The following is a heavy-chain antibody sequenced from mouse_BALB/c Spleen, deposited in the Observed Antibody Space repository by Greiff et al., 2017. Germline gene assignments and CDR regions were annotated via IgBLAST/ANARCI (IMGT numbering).Heavy chain of an antibody. J-gene: IGHJ3*01. V-gene: IGHV2-2*02. CDR3: ASGNYGGWFAY. Sequence: VKLMESGPGLVQPSQSLSITCTVSGFSLTSYGVHWVRQSPGKGLEWLGVIWSGGSTDYNAAFISRLSISKDNSKSQVFFKMNSLQANDTAIYYCASGNYGGWFAYWGQGTLVTVSA. CDR2: IWSGGST. CDR1: GFSLTSYG. D-gene: IGHD2-1*01.